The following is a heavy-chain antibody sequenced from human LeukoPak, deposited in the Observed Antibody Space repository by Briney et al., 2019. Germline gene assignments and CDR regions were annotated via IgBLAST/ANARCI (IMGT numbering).Heavy chain of an antibody. CDR1: GYTFNNFV. CDR3: ARGQSMYY. Sequence: ASVSVSCKASGYTFNNFVISWVRQAHGQGLEWVGWISPHTYTTRYAARVQGRVTMNTDTYTRTLYMELRNLRPDDTAVYFCARGQSMYYWGQGTPVTVSS. J-gene: IGHJ4*02. CDR2: ISPHTYTT. V-gene: IGHV1-18*01. D-gene: IGHD2-8*01.